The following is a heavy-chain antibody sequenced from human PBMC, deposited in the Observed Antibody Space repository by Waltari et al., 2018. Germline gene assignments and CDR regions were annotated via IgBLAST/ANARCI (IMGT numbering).Heavy chain of an antibody. CDR1: GFTFSSYW. Sequence: EVQLVESGGGLVQPGGSLRLSCAASGFTFSSYWMSWVRQAPGKGLEWVANIKQDGSEKYYVDSVKGGFTISRDNSKNTLYLQMNSLRAEDTAVYYCAKDLYSSGFFDYWGQGTLVTVSS. D-gene: IGHD6-19*01. V-gene: IGHV3-7*03. J-gene: IGHJ4*02. CDR2: IKQDGSEK. CDR3: AKDLYSSGFFDY.